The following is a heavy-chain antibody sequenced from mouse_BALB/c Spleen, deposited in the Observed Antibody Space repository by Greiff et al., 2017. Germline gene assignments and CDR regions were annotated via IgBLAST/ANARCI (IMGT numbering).Heavy chain of an antibody. CDR1: GYTFTSYY. CDR3: ARDYGSSFYYAMDY. Sequence: QVQLQQPGAELVKPGASVKLSCKASGYTFTSYYMYWVKQRPGQGLEWIGGINPSNGGTNFNEKFKGKATLTSDKSSSTAYMELSSLTSEDSAVYYCARDYGSSFYYAMDYWGQGTSVTVSS. J-gene: IGHJ4*01. CDR2: INPSNGGT. D-gene: IGHD1-1*01. V-gene: IGHV1-53*01.